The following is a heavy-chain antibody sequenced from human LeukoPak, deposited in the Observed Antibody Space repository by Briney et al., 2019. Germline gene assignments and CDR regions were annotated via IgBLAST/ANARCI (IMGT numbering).Heavy chain of an antibody. Sequence: GGSLRLSCAASGFTFSNYWMTWVRQAPGKGLEWVANIKPDESEKYYVGSVKGRFTISRDNAKNSLYLQMNSLRAEDTAVYYCAKDSSSSGWNEGANYWGQGTLVTVSS. CDR1: GFTFSNYW. J-gene: IGHJ4*02. V-gene: IGHV3-7*03. D-gene: IGHD6-19*01. CDR2: IKPDESEK. CDR3: AKDSSSSGWNEGANY.